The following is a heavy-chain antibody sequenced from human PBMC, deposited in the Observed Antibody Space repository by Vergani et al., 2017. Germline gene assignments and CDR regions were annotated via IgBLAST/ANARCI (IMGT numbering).Heavy chain of an antibody. Sequence: EVQLVESGGGLVQPGGSLRLSCAASGFTFSSYEMNWVRQAPGKGLEWVSSISSSSSYIYYADSVKGRFTISRDNAKNSLYLQMNSLRAEDTAVYYCARGRVGAVAGPAYWGQGTLVTVSS. V-gene: IGHV3-48*03. CDR3: ARGRVGAVAGPAY. D-gene: IGHD6-19*01. CDR1: GFTFSSYE. J-gene: IGHJ4*02. CDR2: ISSSSSYI.